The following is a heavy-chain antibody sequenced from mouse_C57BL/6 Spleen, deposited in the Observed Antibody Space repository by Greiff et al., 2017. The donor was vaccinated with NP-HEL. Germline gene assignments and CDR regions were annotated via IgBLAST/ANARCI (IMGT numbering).Heavy chain of an antibody. CDR3: ARWYYGSSYWYFDV. Sequence: EVKLVESGGGLVKPGGSLKLSCAASGFTFSSYAMSWVRQTPEKRLEWVATISDGGSYTYYPDNVKGRFTISRDNAKNNLYLQMSHLKSEDTAMYYCARWYYGSSYWYFDVWGTGTTVTVSS. V-gene: IGHV5-4*03. D-gene: IGHD1-1*01. CDR1: GFTFSSYA. J-gene: IGHJ1*03. CDR2: ISDGGSYT.